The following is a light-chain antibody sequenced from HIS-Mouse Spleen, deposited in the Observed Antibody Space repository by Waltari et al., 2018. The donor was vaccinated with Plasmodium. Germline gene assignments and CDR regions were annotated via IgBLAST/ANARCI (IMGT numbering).Light chain of an antibody. V-gene: IGLV2-11*01. CDR2: DVS. Sequence: QSALTQPRSVSGSPGQSVTISSTGTSSDVGGYNYVSWYQQHPGKAHKRMIYDVSKRPSVVPDLFSGSKSGNTASLTISGLQAEDEADYYCCSYAGSYTYVFGTGTKVTVL. CDR3: CSYAGSYTYV. J-gene: IGLJ1*01. CDR1: SSDVGGYNY.